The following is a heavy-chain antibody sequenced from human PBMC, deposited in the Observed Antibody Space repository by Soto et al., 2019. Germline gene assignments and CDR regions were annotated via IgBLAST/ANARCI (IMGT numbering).Heavy chain of an antibody. CDR1: GGSISSGDYY. D-gene: IGHD4-17*01. CDR3: AGTTVTTGGFDY. CDR2: IFYSGGT. Sequence: QVELQESGPGLVKPSQTLSLTCTVSGGSISSGDYYWSWIRQPTGKGLEWIGHIFYSGGTYYNPSLKSRVTISVDTSKSQFSLRLSSVTAADTAVFYCAGTTVTTGGFDYWGQGTLVTVSS. J-gene: IGHJ4*02. V-gene: IGHV4-30-4*01.